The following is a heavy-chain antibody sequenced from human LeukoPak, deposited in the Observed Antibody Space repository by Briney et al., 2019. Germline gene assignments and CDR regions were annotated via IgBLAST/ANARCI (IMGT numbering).Heavy chain of an antibody. CDR2: INSDGSST. CDR1: GFTFSSYW. V-gene: IGHV3-74*01. D-gene: IGHD3-16*01. J-gene: IGHJ3*02. Sequence: PGGSLRLSCAASGFTFSSYWMNWVRQAPGKGLVWVSRINSDGSSTTYADSVKGRFTISRDNAKNTLYLQMNSLRAEDTAVFYCARGEDAFDIWGQGTMVTVSS. CDR3: ARGEDAFDI.